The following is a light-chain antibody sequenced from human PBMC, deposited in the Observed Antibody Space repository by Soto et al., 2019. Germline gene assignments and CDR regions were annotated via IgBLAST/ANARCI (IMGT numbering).Light chain of an antibody. CDR1: KLGDKY. CDR2: QDS. CDR3: QAWDSSTRV. V-gene: IGLV3-1*01. Sequence: SYELTQPPSVSVSPGQTASITCSGDKLGDKYACWYQQKPGQSPVLVIYQDSKRPSGIPERFSGSNSGNTATLTISGTQAMDEAVYYCQAWDSSTRVFGGGTKLSVL. J-gene: IGLJ2*01.